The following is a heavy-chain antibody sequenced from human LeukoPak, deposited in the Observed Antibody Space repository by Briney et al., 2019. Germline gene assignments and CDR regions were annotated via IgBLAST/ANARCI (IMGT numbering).Heavy chain of an antibody. J-gene: IGHJ2*01. CDR2: IYYSGNT. CDR1: GGSISSYY. V-gene: IGHV4-59*01. Sequence: AETLSLTCTVSGGSISSYYWSWIRQPPGKGLEGMGYIYYSGNTNYNPSLKSRVTMSVDTSKNQFSLKLSSVTAADTAVYYCARDSGPRYFDLWGRGTLVTVSS. CDR3: ARDSGPRYFDL.